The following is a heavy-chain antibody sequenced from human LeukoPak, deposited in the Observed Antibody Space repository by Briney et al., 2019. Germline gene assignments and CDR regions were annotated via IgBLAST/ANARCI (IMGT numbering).Heavy chain of an antibody. V-gene: IGHV3-64*01. CDR3: ARDASRDFWSGYYLEY. J-gene: IGHJ4*02. Sequence: GGSLRLSCAASGFTFSSYAMHWVRQAPGKGLEYVSAISSNGGSTYYANSVKGRFTISRDNSKNTLYLQMGSLRAEDMAVYYCARDASRDFWSGYYLEYWGEGTLVTVSS. CDR1: GFTFSSYA. D-gene: IGHD3-3*01. CDR2: ISSNGGST.